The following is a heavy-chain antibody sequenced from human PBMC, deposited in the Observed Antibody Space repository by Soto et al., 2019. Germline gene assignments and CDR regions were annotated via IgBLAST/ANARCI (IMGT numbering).Heavy chain of an antibody. D-gene: IGHD1-1*01. Sequence: GGSLRLSCAVSGFIFSDHGMNWVRQAPGKGLEWVSSIDEDGRTTHYADSVKGRFTISRDNSKNRLYLQMDSLRAEDTALYYCARVLSGFSYGQCDYWGQGTLVIVSS. V-gene: IGHV3-23*01. CDR1: GFIFSDHG. CDR2: IDEDGRTT. J-gene: IGHJ4*02. CDR3: ARVLSGFSYGQCDY.